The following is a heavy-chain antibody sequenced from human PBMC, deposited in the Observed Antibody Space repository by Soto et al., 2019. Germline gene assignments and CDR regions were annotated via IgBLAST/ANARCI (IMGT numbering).Heavy chain of an antibody. CDR2: IYPGDSDT. J-gene: IGHJ6*02. Sequence: GESLKISCKGSGYSFTSYWIGWVHQMPGKGLEWMGIIYPGDSDTRYSPSLQGQVTISADKSISTAYLQWSSLKASDTAMYYCAREVVVAATSSYYCYYGMDVWGQGTTVTVSS. D-gene: IGHD2-15*01. V-gene: IGHV5-51*07. CDR1: GYSFTSYW. CDR3: AREVVVAATSSYYCYYGMDV.